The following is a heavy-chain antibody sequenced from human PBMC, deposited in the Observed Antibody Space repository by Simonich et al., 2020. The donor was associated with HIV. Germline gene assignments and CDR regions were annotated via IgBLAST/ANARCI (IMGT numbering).Heavy chain of an antibody. J-gene: IGHJ4*02. Sequence: QVQLQQWGAGLLKPSETLSLTCAVYGGSFSNYYWSWIRQPQRKGLEWIGENNHSGSTNDNPSLKSRVTISVHTSKKQFSLKVTSVTAADTAVYYCAGDSSAYYYHYWGQGTLVTVSS. CDR1: GGSFSNYY. CDR3: AGDSSAYYYHY. CDR2: NNHSGST. D-gene: IGHD3-22*01. V-gene: IGHV4-34*01.